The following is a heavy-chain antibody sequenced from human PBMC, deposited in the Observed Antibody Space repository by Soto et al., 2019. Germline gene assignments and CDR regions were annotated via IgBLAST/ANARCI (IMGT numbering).Heavy chain of an antibody. CDR2: IYPGDSDT. J-gene: IGHJ4*02. Sequence: GESLKISCKGSGYSFTSYWIGWVRQMPGKGLEWMGIIYPGDSDTRYSPSFQGQVTISADKSISTAYLQWSSLKASDTAMYYCARLDDILTGYLRGYFDYWGQGTLVTVSS. V-gene: IGHV5-51*01. CDR3: ARLDDILTGYLRGYFDY. CDR1: GYSFTSYW. D-gene: IGHD3-9*01.